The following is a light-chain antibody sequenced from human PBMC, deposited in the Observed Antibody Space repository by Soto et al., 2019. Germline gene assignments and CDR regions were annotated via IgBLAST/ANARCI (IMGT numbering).Light chain of an antibody. CDR3: QQSYSTPIT. J-gene: IGKJ5*01. Sequence: DIQVTRSPSYLPASVGYRVTITCLASQSISSYLNWYQQKPGKAPKLLIYAASSLQSGVPSRFSGSGSGTDFTLTISSLQPEDFATYYCQQSYSTPITLGQGTRLEIK. CDR2: AAS. V-gene: IGKV1-39*01. CDR1: QSISSY.